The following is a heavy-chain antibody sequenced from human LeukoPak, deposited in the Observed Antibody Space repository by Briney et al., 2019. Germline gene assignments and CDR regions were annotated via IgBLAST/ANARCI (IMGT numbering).Heavy chain of an antibody. Sequence: SETLSLTCTVSSGSISTSNYYWGWVRQPPGKALEWIGNIFYSGSTYYSPSLKSRVTISLDTSRNQFSLKLNSVTAADTAVYYCARGPCGGSCWGQGTLVTVSS. V-gene: IGHV4-39*07. D-gene: IGHD2-15*01. CDR2: IFYSGST. CDR1: SGSISTSNYY. CDR3: ARGPCGGSC. J-gene: IGHJ4*02.